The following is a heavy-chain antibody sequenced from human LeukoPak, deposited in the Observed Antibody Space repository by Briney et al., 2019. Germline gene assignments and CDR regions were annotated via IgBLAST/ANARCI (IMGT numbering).Heavy chain of an antibody. D-gene: IGHD3-3*01. Sequence: SVTVSCKSSGYTFTGYYIHWVRQAPSQGLEWMGWINPNSGGTNYAQKFQGRVNMTRDTSISTAYMELSRLRSDDTAVYYCARLRKNWFDPWGQGTLVTVSS. CDR1: GYTFTGYY. J-gene: IGHJ5*02. CDR3: ARLRKNWFDP. V-gene: IGHV1-2*02. CDR2: INPNSGGT.